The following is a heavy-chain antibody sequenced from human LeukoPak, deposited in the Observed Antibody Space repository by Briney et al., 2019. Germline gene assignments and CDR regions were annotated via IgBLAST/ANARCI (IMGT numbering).Heavy chain of an antibody. V-gene: IGHV4-34*01. J-gene: IGHJ4*02. D-gene: IGHD6-19*01. CDR2: INHSGST. CDR3: ARGKSGWYPFRY. CDR1: GGSFSGYY. Sequence: PSETLSLTCAVYGGSFSGYYWSWIRQPPGKGLEWIGEINHSGSTNYNPSPKSRVTISVDTSKNQFSLKLSSVTAADTAVYYCARGKSGWYPFRYWGQGTLVTVSS.